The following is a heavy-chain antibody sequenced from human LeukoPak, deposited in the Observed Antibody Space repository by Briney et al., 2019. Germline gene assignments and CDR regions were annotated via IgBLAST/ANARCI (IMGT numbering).Heavy chain of an antibody. CDR3: ARFDSNRNYIANYFDH. D-gene: IGHD3-22*01. Sequence: TLSLTCTVSGGSISSDGYYWSWIRQHPGKGLEWIGNIYYSGSTNYNLSLKSRVTISVDTSKNQFSLKLSSVTAADTAVYYCARFDSNRNYIANYFDHWGQGTLVTVSS. CDR1: GGSISSDGYY. CDR2: IYYSGST. V-gene: IGHV4-31*03. J-gene: IGHJ4*02.